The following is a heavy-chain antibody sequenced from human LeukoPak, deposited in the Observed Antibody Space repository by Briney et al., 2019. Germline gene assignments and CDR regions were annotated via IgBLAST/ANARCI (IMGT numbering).Heavy chain of an antibody. D-gene: IGHD3-22*01. CDR1: GGSISSYY. CDR2: IYYSGST. CDR3: ARQSIVARSGDS. J-gene: IGHJ4*02. V-gene: IGHV4-59*05. Sequence: SETLSLTCTVSGGSISSYYWSWIRQPPGKGLEWIGSIYYSGSTYYNPSLKSRVTISVDTSKNQFSLKLSSVTAADTAVYYCARQSIVARSGDSWGQGTLVTVSS.